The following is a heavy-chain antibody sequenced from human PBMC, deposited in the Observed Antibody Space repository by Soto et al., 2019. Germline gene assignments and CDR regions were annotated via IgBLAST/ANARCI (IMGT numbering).Heavy chain of an antibody. J-gene: IGHJ6*02. D-gene: IGHD3-10*01. CDR3: ARHGFGPLHGLVDV. CDR2: IMYSGCS. CDR1: GDSLTNYY. Sequence: QVQLQESGPGLVKPSETLSLTCTVSGDSLTNYYCSWFRQPPGKGLEWIGYIMYSGCSAYNLSLRRRVTMSMDTSKTQFSLMLESVTATDTAVYYCARHGFGPLHGLVDVWGQGTTVIVSS. V-gene: IGHV4-59*08.